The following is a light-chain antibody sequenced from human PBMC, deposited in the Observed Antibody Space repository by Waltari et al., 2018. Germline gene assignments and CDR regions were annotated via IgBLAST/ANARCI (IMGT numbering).Light chain of an antibody. CDR3: NTRDSTGNHVV. J-gene: IGLJ2*01. CDR1: SPGSYY. Sequence: SSALTQDPAVSVALGQTVRLTCQGDSPGSYYASWYQQKPGQASVLVIYGKNNRPPCTPVLFSCASSGNTASSTITGAQAEDEADYFGNTRDSTGNHVVFGGGPKLTVL. CDR2: GKN. V-gene: IGLV3-19*01.